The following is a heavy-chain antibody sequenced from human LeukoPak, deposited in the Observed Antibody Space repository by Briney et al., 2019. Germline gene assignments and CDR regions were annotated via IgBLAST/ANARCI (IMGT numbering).Heavy chain of an antibody. Sequence: GRSLRLSCAASGFSFDDYAMHWVRQAPGKGLEWVSGISWNSGSIGYADSVKGRFTISRDNSKNTVYLQMHGLRVEDTSVYYCAGTNIKSWSQTYDYWGQGTLVTVSS. CDR2: ISWNSGSI. J-gene: IGHJ4*02. CDR3: AGTNIKSWSQTYDY. D-gene: IGHD2/OR15-2a*01. CDR1: GFSFDDYA. V-gene: IGHV3-9*01.